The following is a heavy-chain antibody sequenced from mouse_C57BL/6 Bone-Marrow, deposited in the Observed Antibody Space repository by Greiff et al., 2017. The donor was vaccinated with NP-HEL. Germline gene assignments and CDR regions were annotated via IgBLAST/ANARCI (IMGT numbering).Heavy chain of an antibody. CDR2: IYPGDGDT. Sequence: QVQLQQSGPELVKPGASVKISCKASGYAFSSSWMNWVKQRPGKGLEWIGRIYPGDGDTNYNGKFKGKATLPADKSSSTAYKQLSSLTSENSAVYSCATPILRYYFDYWGQGTPLTVSS. CDR1: GYAFSSSW. D-gene: IGHD1-1*01. V-gene: IGHV1-82*01. J-gene: IGHJ2*01. CDR3: ATPILRYYFDY.